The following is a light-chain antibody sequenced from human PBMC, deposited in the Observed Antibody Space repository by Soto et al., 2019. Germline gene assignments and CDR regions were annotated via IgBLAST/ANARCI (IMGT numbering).Light chain of an antibody. CDR1: QNLRSS. CDR3: QQYNIWPQT. Sequence: VMTQCPATLSVSPGGRATLSCRASQNLRSSLAWYQQKPGQAPRLLIYGASTRATGIPARFSGSGSGTEFTPTISSLQSEDFAVYFCQQYNIWPQTFGQGTKVDSK. CDR2: GAS. J-gene: IGKJ1*01. V-gene: IGKV3-15*01.